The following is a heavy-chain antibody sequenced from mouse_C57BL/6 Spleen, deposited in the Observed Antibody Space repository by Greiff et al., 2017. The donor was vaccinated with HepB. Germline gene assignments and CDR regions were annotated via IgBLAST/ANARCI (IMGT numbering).Heavy chain of an antibody. J-gene: IGHJ4*01. Sequence: VQLQQSGPGLVQPSQSLSITCTVSGFSLTSSGVHWVRQSPGKGLEWLGVIWSGGSTDYNAAFIARLSISKDNSKSKVFFKMNSLQADDTAIYYCARSYYYGSSFYYAMDYWGQGTSVTVSS. D-gene: IGHD1-1*01. CDR3: ARSYYYGSSFYYAMDY. CDR2: IWSGGST. V-gene: IGHV2-2*01. CDR1: GFSLTSSG.